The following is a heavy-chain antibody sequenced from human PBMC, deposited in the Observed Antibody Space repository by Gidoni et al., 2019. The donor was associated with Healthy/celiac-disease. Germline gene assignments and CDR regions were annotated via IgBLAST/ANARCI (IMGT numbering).Heavy chain of an antibody. CDR2: IYTSGST. D-gene: IGHD3-9*01. Sequence: QVQLQESRPGLVKPSETLSLTSTVYGGSISSYYWRWIRQPAGKGLEWIGRIYTSGSTNYTPSLKSRVTMSVDTSKNQFSLKLISVTAADTAVYYCARDNDILTGLGRFDPWGQGTLVTVSS. J-gene: IGHJ5*02. CDR1: GGSISSYY. CDR3: ARDNDILTGLGRFDP. V-gene: IGHV4-4*07.